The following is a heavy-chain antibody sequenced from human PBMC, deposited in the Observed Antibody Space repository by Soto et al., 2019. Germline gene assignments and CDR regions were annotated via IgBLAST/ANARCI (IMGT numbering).Heavy chain of an antibody. Sequence: GGSLRLSCAASGFTFSSYAMSWVRQAPGKGLEWVSTLSGGGGSTYYADSVKGRFTISRDNSKHTLYLQMNSLRADDTAVYYCAREVSGSGYYDYWGQGTLVTVSS. D-gene: IGHD3-22*01. J-gene: IGHJ4*02. CDR1: GFTFSSYA. V-gene: IGHV3-23*01. CDR2: LSGGGGST. CDR3: AREVSGSGYYDY.